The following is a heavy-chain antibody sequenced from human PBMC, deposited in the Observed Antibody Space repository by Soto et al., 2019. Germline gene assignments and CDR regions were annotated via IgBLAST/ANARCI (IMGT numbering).Heavy chain of an antibody. J-gene: IGHJ4*02. CDR3: ARGGDTAMVNYFDY. V-gene: IGHV4-34*01. Sequence: PSETLSLTCAVYGGSFSGYYWSLIRQPPAKGLEWIGEINHSGSTNYNPSLKSRVTISVDTSKNQFSLKLSSVTAADTAVYYCARGGDTAMVNYFDYWGQGTLVTVSS. D-gene: IGHD5-18*01. CDR2: INHSGST. CDR1: GGSFSGYY.